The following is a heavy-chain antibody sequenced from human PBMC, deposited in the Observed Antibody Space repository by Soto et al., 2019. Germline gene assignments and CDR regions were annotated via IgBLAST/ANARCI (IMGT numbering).Heavy chain of an antibody. J-gene: IGHJ3*02. V-gene: IGHV3-30-3*01. CDR3: ARDGYSGRSEGFDI. Sequence: QVQLVESGGGVVQPGMSLRLSCAASGFSFGAYTMHWVRQPPGKGLEWVAAISYDGDSEEYTDPVKGRFTASRDNFKNTVSLQMNGLNSEDTAVYYCARDGYSGRSEGFDIWGQGTMVNVSS. CDR2: ISYDGDSE. D-gene: IGHD1-26*01. CDR1: GFSFGAYT.